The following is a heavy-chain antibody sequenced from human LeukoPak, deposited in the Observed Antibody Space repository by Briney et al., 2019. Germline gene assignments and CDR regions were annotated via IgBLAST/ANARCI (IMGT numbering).Heavy chain of an antibody. Sequence: GGSLRLSCAASGFTFSDYYMSWIRQAPGKGLEWVSYISSSGSTIYYADSVKGRFTISRDNAKNPLYLQMNSLRAEDTAVYYCAKDYYYDSSGLASDAFDIWGQGTMVTVSS. V-gene: IGHV3-11*01. D-gene: IGHD3-22*01. J-gene: IGHJ3*02. CDR1: GFTFSDYY. CDR2: ISSSGSTI. CDR3: AKDYYYDSSGLASDAFDI.